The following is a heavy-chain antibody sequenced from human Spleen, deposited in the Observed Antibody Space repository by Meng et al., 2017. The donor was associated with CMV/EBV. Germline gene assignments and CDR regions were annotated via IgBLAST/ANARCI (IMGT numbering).Heavy chain of an antibody. Sequence: GESLKISCAASRFTFSNYWMHWVRQAPGRGLEWVANIKQDGSEMYYVDSVKGRFAISRDNAKNSLYLQMNSLRAEDTAVYYCARDRGHYYDSSGYLGYWGQGTLVTVSS. CDR3: ARDRGHYYDSSGYLGY. D-gene: IGHD3-22*01. J-gene: IGHJ4*02. CDR1: RFTFSNYW. CDR2: IKQDGSEM. V-gene: IGHV3-7*01.